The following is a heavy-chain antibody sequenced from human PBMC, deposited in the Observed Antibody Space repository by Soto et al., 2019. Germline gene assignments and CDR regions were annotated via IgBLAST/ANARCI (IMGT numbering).Heavy chain of an antibody. J-gene: IGHJ5*02. CDR3: ARMASFGTLNWFDP. Sequence: GASVKVSCKASGYTFINYDISWVRQATGQGLEWMGWMNPGSGKTGYANKFQGRVTMTRDASTSTAHLELGSLTSEDTAVYYCARMASFGTLNWFDPWGQGTLVTVSS. CDR1: GYTFINYD. D-gene: IGHD3-16*01. V-gene: IGHV1-8*02. CDR2: MNPGSGKT.